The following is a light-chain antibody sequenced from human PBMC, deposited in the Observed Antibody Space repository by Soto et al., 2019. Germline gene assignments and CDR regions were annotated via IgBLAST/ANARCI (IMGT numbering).Light chain of an antibody. CDR2: GAS. V-gene: IGKV3-15*01. Sequence: VMTQAPATLSVSPGERATLSCRASQTINNNVAWYQLKDGQVPRLVIYGASTRATDIPARFSGSGSGTEFTLTISSLQPEDFATYYCQQTYSSPQTFGQGTKLEIK. J-gene: IGKJ2*01. CDR1: QTINNN. CDR3: QQTYSSPQT.